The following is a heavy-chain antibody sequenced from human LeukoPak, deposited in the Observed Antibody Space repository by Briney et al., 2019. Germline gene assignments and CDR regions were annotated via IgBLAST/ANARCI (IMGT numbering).Heavy chain of an antibody. J-gene: IGHJ1*01. D-gene: IGHD3-22*01. CDR1: GYTFTGNY. Sequence: ASVKVSCKASGYTFTGNYMHWVRQAPGQGLEWMGWINPNSGGTNYAQKFQGRVAMTRDTSIGTAYMELNRLRSDDTAVYYCARGSYDSSDFEYFHHWGQGTLVTVSS. CDR2: INPNSGGT. V-gene: IGHV1-2*02. CDR3: ARGSYDSSDFEYFHH.